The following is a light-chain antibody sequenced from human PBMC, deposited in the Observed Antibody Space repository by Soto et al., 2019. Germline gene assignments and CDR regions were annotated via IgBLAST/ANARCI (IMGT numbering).Light chain of an antibody. CDR3: SSFTNSISV. CDR1: TSDVGSHNF. CDR2: EVT. Sequence: QAVLTQPASVSGSPGQSITISCTGTTSDVGSHNFVSWYQQLPGKAPKLLIYEVTNRPSGTSNRFSGSKSGNTASLTISGLQAEDEADYYCSSFTNSISVFGGGTQLTVL. V-gene: IGLV2-14*01. J-gene: IGLJ3*02.